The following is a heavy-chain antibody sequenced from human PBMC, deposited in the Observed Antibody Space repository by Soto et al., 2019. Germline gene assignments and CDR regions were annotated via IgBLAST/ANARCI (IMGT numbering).Heavy chain of an antibody. D-gene: IGHD5-12*01. CDR2: IYSNEDT. J-gene: IGHJ4*02. CDR3: AKDARPDGYWDFDY. CDR1: GGSVSSNDYS. Sequence: SETLSLTCTVSGGSVSSNDYSWGWIRQSPGKGLEWIGTIYSNEDTHYNPSLLSRVTISVDTSMSEFSLRLRSVTAADTAVYYCAKDARPDGYWDFDYWGQGTLVTVSS. V-gene: IGHV4-39*02.